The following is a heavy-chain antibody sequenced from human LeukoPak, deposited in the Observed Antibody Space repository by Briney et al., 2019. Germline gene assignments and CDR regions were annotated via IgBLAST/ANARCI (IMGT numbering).Heavy chain of an antibody. CDR1: GYTFTSYY. CDR2: INPSGGST. CDR3: AGATMVRGADDAFDI. Sequence: GASVKVSCKASGYTFTSYYMHWVRQAPGQGLEWMGIINPSGGSTSYAQKFQGRVTMTRDTSTSTVYMELSSLRSEDTAVYYCAGATMVRGADDAFDIRGQGTMVTVSS. V-gene: IGHV1-46*01. D-gene: IGHD3-10*01. J-gene: IGHJ3*02.